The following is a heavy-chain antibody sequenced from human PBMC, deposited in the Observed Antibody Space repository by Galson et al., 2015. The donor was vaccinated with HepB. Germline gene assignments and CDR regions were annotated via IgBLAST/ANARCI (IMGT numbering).Heavy chain of an antibody. CDR3: AKGYFDFWSGSRGNAFDI. J-gene: IGHJ3*02. CDR2: ISGSGGST. V-gene: IGHV3-23*01. D-gene: IGHD3-3*01. Sequence: SLRLSCAASGFTFSSYAMSWVRQAPGKGLEWVSAISGSGGSTYYADSVKGRFTISRDNSKNTLYLQMNSLRAEDTAVYYCAKGYFDFWSGSRGNAFDIWGQGTMVTVSS. CDR1: GFTFSSYA.